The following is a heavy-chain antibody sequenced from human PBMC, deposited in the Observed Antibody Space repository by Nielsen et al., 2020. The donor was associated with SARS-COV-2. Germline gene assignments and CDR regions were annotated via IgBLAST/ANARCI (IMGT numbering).Heavy chain of an antibody. J-gene: IGHJ6*02. CDR1: GFTFDDYA. D-gene: IGHD2-2*01. CDR3: ALLPAASYYYGMDV. Sequence: SLKISCAASGFTFDDYAMHWVRQAPGKGLEWVSGISWNSGSIGYADSVKGRLTISRDNAKNSLYLQMNSLRAEDTALYYCALLPAASYYYGMDVWGQGTTVTVSS. CDR2: ISWNSGSI. V-gene: IGHV3-9*01.